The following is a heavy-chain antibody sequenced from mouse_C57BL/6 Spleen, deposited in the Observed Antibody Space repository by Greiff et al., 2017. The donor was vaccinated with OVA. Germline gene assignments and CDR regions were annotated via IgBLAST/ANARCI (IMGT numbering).Heavy chain of an antibody. V-gene: IGHV1-26*01. D-gene: IGHD1-1*01. CDR1: GYTFTDYY. J-gene: IGHJ3*01. CDR2: INPNNGGT. Sequence: VQLQQSGPELVKPGASVKISCKASGYTFTDYYMNWVKQSHGKSLEWIGDINPNNGGTSYNQKFKGKATLTVDKSSSTAYMELRSLTSEDAAVYYCAREGTTRGAFAYWGQGTLVTVSA. CDR3: AREGTTRGAFAY.